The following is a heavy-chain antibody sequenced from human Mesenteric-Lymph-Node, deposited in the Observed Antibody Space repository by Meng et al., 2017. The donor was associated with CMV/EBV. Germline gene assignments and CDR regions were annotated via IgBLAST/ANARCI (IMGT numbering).Heavy chain of an antibody. CDR3: ARDFGYYYDSSGYYPTRSFDY. D-gene: IGHD3-22*01. Sequence: GGSLRLSCAASRFTFSSYWMNWVRQAPGRGLEWVANIKRDGSERYYVDSVKGRFTISRDNTKNSLYLQMNSLRAEDTAVYYCARDFGYYYDSSGYYPTRSFDYWGQGTLVTVSS. V-gene: IGHV3-7*01. CDR1: RFTFSSYW. CDR2: IKRDGSER. J-gene: IGHJ4*02.